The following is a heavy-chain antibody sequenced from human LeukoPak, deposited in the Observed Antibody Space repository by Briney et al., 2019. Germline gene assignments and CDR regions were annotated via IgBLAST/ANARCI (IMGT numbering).Heavy chain of an antibody. Sequence: PGGSLRLSCAASGFTVSSNYMNWVRQAPGKGLEWVSVISASAGNTYYAASVKGRFTISRDNSKNTLYLQMNSLRVEDTAVYYCAKADSFYSAMVYFDYWGQGALVTVSS. CDR1: GFTVSSNY. J-gene: IGHJ4*02. D-gene: IGHD5-18*01. CDR3: AKADSFYSAMVYFDY. CDR2: ISASAGNT. V-gene: IGHV3-23*01.